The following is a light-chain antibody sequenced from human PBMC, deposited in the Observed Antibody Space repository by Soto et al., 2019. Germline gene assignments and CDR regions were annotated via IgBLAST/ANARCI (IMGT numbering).Light chain of an antibody. Sequence: DIVMTQSPDSLGVSLGERATINCKSSQSVLYSSNNKNSLAWYQQKPGQPPKLLIYWASIRASGAPDRFSGSGSGTDFTLTISSLQAEDVAVYYCQKYSSSPLTFGPGTKVDIK. V-gene: IGKV4-1*01. J-gene: IGKJ3*01. CDR1: QSVLYSSNNKNS. CDR2: WAS. CDR3: QKYSSSPLT.